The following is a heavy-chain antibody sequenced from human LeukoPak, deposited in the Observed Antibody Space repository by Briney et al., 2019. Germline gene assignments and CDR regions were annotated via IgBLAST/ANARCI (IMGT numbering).Heavy chain of an antibody. V-gene: IGHV7-4-1*02. CDR2: INTDTGKP. CDR3: ARGIGIGVVLMVHGNKDV. Sequence: GASVKVSCKASGYSFTTYGIYWVRQAPGQGLEWMGWINTDTGKPTYAQGFTGRFVLSLDTSVTTAYLQISSLKAEDTAVYYCARGIGIGVVLMVHGNKDVWGKGTTVTVSS. D-gene: IGHD2-8*01. J-gene: IGHJ6*03. CDR1: GYSFTTYG.